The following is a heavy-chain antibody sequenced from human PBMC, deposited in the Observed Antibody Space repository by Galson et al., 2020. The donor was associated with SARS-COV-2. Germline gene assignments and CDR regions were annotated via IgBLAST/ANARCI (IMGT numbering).Heavy chain of an antibody. CDR3: ARDLGAAAGLAFDY. Sequence: GESLKISCAASGFTVSSNYMSWVRQAPGKGLEWVSVIYSGGSTYYADSVKGRFTISRDNSKNTLYLQMNSLRAEDTAVYYCARDLGAAAGLAFDYWGQGTLVTVSS. CDR2: IYSGGST. J-gene: IGHJ4*02. CDR1: GFTVSSNY. D-gene: IGHD6-13*01. V-gene: IGHV3-53*01.